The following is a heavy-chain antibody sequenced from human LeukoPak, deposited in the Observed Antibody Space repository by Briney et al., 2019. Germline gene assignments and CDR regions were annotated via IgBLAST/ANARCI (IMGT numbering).Heavy chain of an antibody. CDR2: IDYDGTYT. CDR3: ARGAEGHNYGELDS. V-gene: IGHV3-74*01. Sequence: PGGSLRLSCAASGFTFSTYWMHWVRQIPGKGLVWLSRIDYDGTYTTYVDSVRGRFTISRYNTKSTLYLQMNSLRADDTAVYYCARGAEGHNYGELDSWGQGTLVTVSS. J-gene: IGHJ5*01. CDR1: GFTFSTYW. D-gene: IGHD5-18*01.